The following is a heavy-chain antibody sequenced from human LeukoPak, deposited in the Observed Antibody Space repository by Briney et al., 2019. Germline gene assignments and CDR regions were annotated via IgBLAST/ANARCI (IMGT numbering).Heavy chain of an antibody. Sequence: PGGSLRLSCAASGFTFSSYGMHWVRQAPGKGLEWVAFIRYDGSNKYYADSVKGRFTISRDNSKNTLYLQMNSLRAEDTAVYYCARGSSWTLFDYWGQGTLVTVSS. J-gene: IGHJ4*02. CDR1: GFTFSSYG. D-gene: IGHD6-13*01. V-gene: IGHV3-30*02. CDR3: ARGSSWTLFDY. CDR2: IRYDGSNK.